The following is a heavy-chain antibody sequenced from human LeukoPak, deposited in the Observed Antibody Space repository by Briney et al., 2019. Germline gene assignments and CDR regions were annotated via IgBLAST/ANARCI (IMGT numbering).Heavy chain of an antibody. Sequence: GGSLRLSCAASGFTFSSYSMNWVRQAPGKGLEWVSSISRSSSYIYYADSVKGRFTMSRDNAKNSLYLQMNSLRAEDTAVYYCARGTLGLNPDIFEEWGQGTQVTVSS. J-gene: IGHJ4*02. CDR2: ISRSSSYI. V-gene: IGHV3-21*01. D-gene: IGHD1-14*01. CDR1: GFTFSSYS. CDR3: ARGTLGLNPDIFEE.